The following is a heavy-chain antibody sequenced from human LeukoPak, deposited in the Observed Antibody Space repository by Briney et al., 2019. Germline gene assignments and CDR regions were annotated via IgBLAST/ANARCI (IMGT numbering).Heavy chain of an antibody. CDR2: ISGSGGST. D-gene: IGHD5-24*01. CDR3: AKDGYKDNAADY. Sequence: GASLRLARSASGFTVSSYAISWVRQAPGKGLEWVSAISGSGGSTYYAHSVKGRFTISRDNSKNTLYLQMNCLRAEDTAVYYCAKDGYKDNAADYWGQGTLVTVSS. J-gene: IGHJ4*02. V-gene: IGHV3-23*01. CDR1: GFTVSSYA.